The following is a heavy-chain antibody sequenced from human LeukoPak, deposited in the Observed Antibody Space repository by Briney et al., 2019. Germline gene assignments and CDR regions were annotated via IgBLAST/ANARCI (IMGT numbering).Heavy chain of an antibody. D-gene: IGHD4-17*01. J-gene: IGHJ4*02. CDR2: IYYSGST. CDR3: ANSIDFDYGDYYFDY. V-gene: IGHV4-59*01. CDR1: GDSISSYY. Sequence: SETLSLTCTVSGDSISSYYCSWIRQPPGKGLEWIGYIYYSGSTSYNPSLKSRVTISLDTSNNQFSLKLRSVTAADTAVYYCANSIDFDYGDYYFDYWGQGALVTISS.